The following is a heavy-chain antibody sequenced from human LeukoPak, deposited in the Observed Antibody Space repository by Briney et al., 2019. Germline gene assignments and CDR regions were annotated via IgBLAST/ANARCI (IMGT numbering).Heavy chain of an antibody. CDR2: IYHSGNT. Sequence: SETLSLTCTVSGGSISGSSYYWGWIRQPPGKGLEWIGYIYHSGNTYYNPSLKSRVTISVDGSKNQFSLKLSSVTAADTAVYYCARASTYYYGSGSSYYFDYWGQGTLVTVSS. CDR1: GGSISGSSYY. J-gene: IGHJ4*02. D-gene: IGHD3-10*01. V-gene: IGHV4-30-2*01. CDR3: ARASTYYYGSGSSYYFDY.